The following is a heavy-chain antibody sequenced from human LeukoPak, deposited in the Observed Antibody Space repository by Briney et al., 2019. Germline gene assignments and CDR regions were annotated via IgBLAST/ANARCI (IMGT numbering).Heavy chain of an antibody. CDR3: AREGGIAAPY. CDR2: IYHSGST. D-gene: IGHD6-13*01. V-gene: IGHV4-30-2*01. J-gene: IGHJ4*02. CDR1: GGSISSGGYY. Sequence: PSETLSLTCTVSGGSISSGGYYWSWIRQPPGKGLEWIGYIYHSGSTYYNPSLKSRVTISVDRSKNQFSLKLSSVTAADTAVYYCAREGGIAAPYWGQGTLVTVSS.